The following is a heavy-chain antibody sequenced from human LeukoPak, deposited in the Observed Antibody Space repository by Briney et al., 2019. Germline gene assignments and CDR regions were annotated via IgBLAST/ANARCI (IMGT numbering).Heavy chain of an antibody. CDR2: INQGGTT. D-gene: IGHD5-12*01. V-gene: IGHV4-34*01. CDR1: GGSLSGYH. CDR3: ARGRLFSGYRGNVGHEDFDY. Sequence: SETLSLTCAVYGGSLSGYHWRWIRQPPGKGLEWIGEINQGGTTNYNPSLRSRVTILIDTSRNQFSLRLSSVTAADTAVYYCARGRLFSGYRGNVGHEDFDYWGQGSLVTVSS. J-gene: IGHJ4*02.